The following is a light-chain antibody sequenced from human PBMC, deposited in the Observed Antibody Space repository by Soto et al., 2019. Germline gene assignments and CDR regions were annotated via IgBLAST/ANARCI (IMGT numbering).Light chain of an antibody. CDR3: QQYENSPIT. V-gene: IGKV3-20*01. J-gene: IGKJ5*01. CDR2: GAS. CDR1: QSVSSN. Sequence: EIVLTQSPGTLSLSPGERATLSCRASQSVSSNLAWYQQKPGQAPRLLIYGASSRATGIPDRFSGTGSETDFTLTINRLEPEDFAVYYCQQYENSPITSGHGTRLEIK.